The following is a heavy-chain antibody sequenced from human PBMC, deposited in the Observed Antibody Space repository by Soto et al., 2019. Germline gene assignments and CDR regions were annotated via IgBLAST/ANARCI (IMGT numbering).Heavy chain of an antibody. CDR1: GFTFDDYS. D-gene: IGHD1-1*01. CDR3: AKDRAKGTILYQFDP. J-gene: IGHJ5*02. V-gene: IGHV3-9*01. Sequence: GRSLRLSGAASGFTFDDYSIHWVRQAPGKGLERVSGISWNSGSIGYADSVKGRFTISRDNAKNSLYLQMNSLRAEDTALYYCAKDRAKGTILYQFDPLGQGTLVTFSS. CDR2: ISWNSGSI.